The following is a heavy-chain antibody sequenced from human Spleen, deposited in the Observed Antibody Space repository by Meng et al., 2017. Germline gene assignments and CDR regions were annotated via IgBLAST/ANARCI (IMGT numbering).Heavy chain of an antibody. D-gene: IGHD2-2*01. J-gene: IGHJ4*02. CDR2: INTVFGTT. Sequence: SVKVSCKALGGIFSNYVIGWVRQAPGQRLEWMGGINTVFGTTNYAQKFQDRVTITSDESTSTFYKELTRLTSEDTAVYFCARKAGNCISTTCYSLDYWGQGTLVTVSS. CDR1: GGIFSNYV. V-gene: IGHV1-69*13. CDR3: ARKAGNCISTTCYSLDY.